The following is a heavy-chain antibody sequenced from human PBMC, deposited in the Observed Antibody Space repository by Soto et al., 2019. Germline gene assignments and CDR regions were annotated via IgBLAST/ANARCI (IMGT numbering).Heavy chain of an antibody. CDR3: TRGVLA. Sequence: SETLSLTCSVSRGSVSSGGYSWSWIRQAPGKGLEWIGFISPSGSPTYNPSLKSRVSISVDTSNNQISLELSSVTAADTAVYYCTRGVLAWGPGTLVTVSS. CDR1: RGSVSSGGYS. J-gene: IGHJ5*02. D-gene: IGHD2-8*01. CDR2: ISPSGSP. V-gene: IGHV4-30-2*01.